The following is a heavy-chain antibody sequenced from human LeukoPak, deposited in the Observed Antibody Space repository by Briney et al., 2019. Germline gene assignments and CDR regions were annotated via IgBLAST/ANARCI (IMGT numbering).Heavy chain of an antibody. CDR1: GFSLSTSGVG. V-gene: IGHV2-5*01. CDR2: IYWNDDK. J-gene: IGHJ5*02. CDR3: AHSTYSSGWYDLVGLFDP. Sequence: SGPTLVNPTQTLTLACTFSGFSLSTSGVGVGWIRQPPGKALEWLALIYWNDDKRYSPSLKSRLTITKDTSKNQVVLTMTNMDPVDTATYYCAHSTYSSGWYDLVGLFDPWGQGTLVTVSS. D-gene: IGHD6-19*01.